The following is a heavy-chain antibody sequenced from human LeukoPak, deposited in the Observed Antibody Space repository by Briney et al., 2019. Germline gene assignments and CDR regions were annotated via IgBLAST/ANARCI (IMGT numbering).Heavy chain of an antibody. Sequence: SETLSLTCTVSGGSISSSSYYWGWIRQPPGKGLEWIGSIYYSGSTHYNPSLKSRVTISVDTSKNQFSLKLNSVTAADTAVYYCARQFYESRSPHAKYFQQWGQGTLVTVSS. J-gene: IGHJ1*01. D-gene: IGHD3-22*01. CDR3: ARQFYESRSPHAKYFQQ. V-gene: IGHV4-39*01. CDR2: IYYSGST. CDR1: GGSISSSSYY.